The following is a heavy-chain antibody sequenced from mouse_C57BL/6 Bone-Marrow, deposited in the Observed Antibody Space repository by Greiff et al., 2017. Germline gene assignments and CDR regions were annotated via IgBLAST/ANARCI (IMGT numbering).Heavy chain of an antibody. D-gene: IGHD2-5*01. Sequence: VQLQQSGAELARPGASVKLSCTASGYTFTSYGLSWVKQRTGQGLEWIGEIYPRSGNTYYNEKFKGKATLTADKSSSTAYMELRILTSEDASVYFCARWGDSNSYWGQGTTLTVAS. CDR2: IYPRSGNT. CDR3: ARWGDSNSY. CDR1: GYTFTSYG. J-gene: IGHJ2*01. V-gene: IGHV1-81*01.